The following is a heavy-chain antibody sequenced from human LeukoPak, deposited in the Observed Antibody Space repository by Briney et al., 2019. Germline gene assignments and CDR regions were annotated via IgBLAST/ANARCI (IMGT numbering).Heavy chain of an antibody. CDR2: IYYSGST. CDR3: ARGVTIFGVVIDYYYYMDV. V-gene: IGHV4-59*01. Sequence: SETLSLTCTVSGGSISSYYWSWIRQPPGKGLEWIGYIYYSGSTNYNPSLKSRVTISVDTSKNQFSLKLSSVTAADTAEYYCARGVTIFGVVIDYYYYMDVWAKGPRSPSP. D-gene: IGHD3-3*01. J-gene: IGHJ6*03. CDR1: GGSISSYY.